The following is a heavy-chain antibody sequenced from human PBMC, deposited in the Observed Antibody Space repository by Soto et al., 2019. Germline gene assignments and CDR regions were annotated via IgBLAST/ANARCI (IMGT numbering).Heavy chain of an antibody. D-gene: IGHD1-26*01. J-gene: IGHJ3*02. V-gene: IGHV4-31*03. CDR2: IYYSGST. CDR3: ARLYSGSPNDI. CDR1: GGSISSGGYY. Sequence: SETLSLTCTVSGGSISSGGYYWSWIRQHPGKGLEWIGYIYYSGSTYYNPSLKSRVTISVDTSKNQFSLKLSSVTAADTAVYYCARLYSGSPNDIWGQGTMVTVSS.